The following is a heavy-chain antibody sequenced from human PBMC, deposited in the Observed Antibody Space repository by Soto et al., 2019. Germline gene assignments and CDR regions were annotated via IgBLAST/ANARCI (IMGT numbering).Heavy chain of an antibody. D-gene: IGHD2-21*02. CDR1: GFIFRDYL. J-gene: IGHJ4*02. CDR2: LSFDGTAE. V-gene: IGHV3-30*03. Sequence: QVQLVESGGGVVQPGTSLRLSCKASGFIFRDYLIHWVRQAPGKGLEWLAILSFDGTAEYYADSTRGRVTISRDIPNSTTYLVINNVRREDTAMYYCARVATRLQSMEVLEYWGQGTLVTVPS. CDR3: ARVATRLQSMEVLEY.